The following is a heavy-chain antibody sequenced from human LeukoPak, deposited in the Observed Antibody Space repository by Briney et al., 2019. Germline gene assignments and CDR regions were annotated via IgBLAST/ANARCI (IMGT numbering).Heavy chain of an antibody. V-gene: IGHV4-4*07. CDR1: GGSISSYY. CDR3: ARSSYSSSSSRTYNWFDP. CDR2: IYTSGST. J-gene: IGHJ5*02. Sequence: SETLSLTCTASGGSISSYYWSWIRQPAGKGLEWIGRIYTSGSTNYNPSLKSRVTMSVDTSKNQFSLKLSSVTAADTAVYYCARSSYSSSSSRTYNWFDPWGQGTLVTVSS. D-gene: IGHD6-6*01.